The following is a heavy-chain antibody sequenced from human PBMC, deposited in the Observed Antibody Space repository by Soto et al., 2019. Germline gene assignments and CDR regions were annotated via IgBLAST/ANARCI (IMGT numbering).Heavy chain of an antibody. CDR2: ISSSSSTI. V-gene: IGHV3-48*02. J-gene: IGHJ6*02. Sequence: EVQLVESGGGLVQPGGSLRLSCAASGFTFSSYSMNWVRQAPGKGLEWVSYISSSSSTIYYADSVKGRFTISRDNAKNSLYLQMNSLRDEDTAVYYCARRDDFWSGTNRGNYYYYYGMDVWGQGTTVTGSS. CDR3: ARRDDFWSGTNRGNYYYYYGMDV. CDR1: GFTFSSYS. D-gene: IGHD3-3*01.